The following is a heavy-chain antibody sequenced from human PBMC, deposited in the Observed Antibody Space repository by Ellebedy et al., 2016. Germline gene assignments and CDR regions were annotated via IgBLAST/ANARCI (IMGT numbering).Heavy chain of an antibody. D-gene: IGHD5-12*01. Sequence: GGSLRLSCAASGFTFSSYGMHWVRQAPGKGLEWVAVIWYDGSNKYYADSVKGRFTISRDNAKNSLYLQMNSLRAEDTAVYYCARSLGYSGYDIDYWGQGTLVTVSS. CDR3: ARSLGYSGYDIDY. J-gene: IGHJ4*02. CDR1: GFTFSSYG. CDR2: IWYDGSNK. V-gene: IGHV3-33*08.